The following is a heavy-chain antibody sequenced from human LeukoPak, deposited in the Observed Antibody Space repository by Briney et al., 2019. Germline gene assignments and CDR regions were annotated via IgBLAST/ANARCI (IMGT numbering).Heavy chain of an antibody. CDR3: AGDAGYCSSTSCYTEF. CDR1: GFTFSSYA. D-gene: IGHD2-2*02. V-gene: IGHV3-48*02. Sequence: GGSLRLSCAASGFTFSSYAMSWLRQAPGKGLEWVSYISSSGSTIYYADSVKGRFTISRDNAKNSLYLQMNSLRDEDTAVDYCAGDAGYCSSTSCYTEFGGQGTLVTVSS. J-gene: IGHJ4*02. CDR2: ISSSGSTI.